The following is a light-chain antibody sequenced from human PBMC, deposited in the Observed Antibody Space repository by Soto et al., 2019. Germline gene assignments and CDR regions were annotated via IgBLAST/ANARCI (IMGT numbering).Light chain of an antibody. J-gene: IGKJ5*01. V-gene: IGKV3-20*01. CDR1: QTVNNNY. Sequence: EIVLTQSPITLSLSPGSRDTLSSRASQTVNNNYLAWCQQKHGQAPTPPSYGASRRATGIPDRFRRSASGNAFTTTLSRLETEDVAVDFCQQYSALPMTFGQGTRLEIK. CDR3: QQYSALPMT. CDR2: GAS.